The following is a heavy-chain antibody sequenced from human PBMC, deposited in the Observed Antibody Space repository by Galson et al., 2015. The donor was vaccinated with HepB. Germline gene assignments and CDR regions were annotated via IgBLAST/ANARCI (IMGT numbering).Heavy chain of an antibody. CDR1: GFIFRNYA. Sequence: SLRLSCAAYGFIFRNYAMSWVRQAPGKGLEWVSGNRGDDDVDDTRAYYADSVKGRFTISRDNSISMMYLHMGGLRAEDTAIYFCTRGTPSGEFRLVSWGEGTLVTVSS. CDR3: TRGTPSGEFRLVS. D-gene: IGHD2-8*01. V-gene: IGHV3-23*01. CDR2: NRGDDDVDDTRA. J-gene: IGHJ5*02.